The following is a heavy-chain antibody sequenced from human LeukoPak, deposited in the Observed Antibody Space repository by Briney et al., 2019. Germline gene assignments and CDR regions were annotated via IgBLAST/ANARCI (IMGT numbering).Heavy chain of an antibody. CDR3: ARDRPTGSYYSIDY. J-gene: IGHJ4*02. CDR1: GFTFSTYG. V-gene: IGHV3-33*01. Sequence: GGSLRLSCAASGFTFSTYGMNWVRQAPGQGLEWVALIWYDGSNKYYADSVKGRFTISRDNSKNTVYLQMNSLRVEDTAIYYCARDRPTGSYYSIDYWGQGTLATVSS. D-gene: IGHD1-26*01. CDR2: IWYDGSNK.